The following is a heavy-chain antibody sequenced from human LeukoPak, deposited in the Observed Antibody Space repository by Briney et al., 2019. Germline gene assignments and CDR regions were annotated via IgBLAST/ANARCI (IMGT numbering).Heavy chain of an antibody. CDR3: ARGSLLTTVTTWDY. CDR2: MYHSGST. D-gene: IGHD4-17*01. CDR1: GYSISSGYY. Sequence: SGTLSLTCAVSGYSISSGYYWAWIRQPPGKGLEWIGSMYHSGSTYYNPSLKSRVTISVDTSKNQFSLKLSSVTAADTAVYYCARGSLLTTVTTWDYWGQGTLVTVSS. V-gene: IGHV4-38-2*01. J-gene: IGHJ4*02.